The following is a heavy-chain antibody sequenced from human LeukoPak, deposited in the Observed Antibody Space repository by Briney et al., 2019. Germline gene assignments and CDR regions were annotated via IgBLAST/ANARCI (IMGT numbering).Heavy chain of an antibody. J-gene: IGHJ4*02. CDR1: GFTFSSFA. D-gene: IGHD2-8*02. CDR3: AKPRTTGLGWAQFDY. Sequence: GGSLRLSCAASGFTFSSFAMTWVRQAPGKGLEWVSGFDGNGPNTYYADSVKGPWTISRDNSRNTLYLEMNSLRPEDTAIYYCAKPRTTGLGWAQFDYWGQGSLVTVSS. V-gene: IGHV3-23*01. CDR2: FDGNGPNT.